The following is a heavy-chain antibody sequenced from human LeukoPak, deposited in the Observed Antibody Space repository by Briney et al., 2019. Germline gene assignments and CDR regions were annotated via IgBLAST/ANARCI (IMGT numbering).Heavy chain of an antibody. V-gene: IGHV3-11*01. CDR1: GSTLSDYY. CDR2: ISSSGSTI. CDR3: ARASIETYYYDSSGYVDY. J-gene: IGHJ4*02. Sequence: PGGSLRLSCEASGSTLSDYYMSWIRQAPGKGLEWVSYISSSGSTIYYADSVKGRFTISRDNAKNSLYLQMNSLRAEDTAVYYCARASIETYYYDSSGYVDYWGQGTLVTVSS. D-gene: IGHD3-22*01.